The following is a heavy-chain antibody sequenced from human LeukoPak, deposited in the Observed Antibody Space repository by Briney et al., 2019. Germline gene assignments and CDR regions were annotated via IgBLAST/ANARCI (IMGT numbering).Heavy chain of an antibody. Sequence: PGGSLRLSCAASGFTFSSYGMTWVRQAPGKGLEWVSTISNGGGSTNYAFPVKGRFSISRDNSKNTLYLQMNSLRAEDTAVYYCAKNRGSSLRYYGVDVWGQGTTVTVSS. D-gene: IGHD3-10*01. V-gene: IGHV3-23*01. CDR3: AKNRGSSLRYYGVDV. CDR1: GFTFSSYG. J-gene: IGHJ6*02. CDR2: ISNGGGST.